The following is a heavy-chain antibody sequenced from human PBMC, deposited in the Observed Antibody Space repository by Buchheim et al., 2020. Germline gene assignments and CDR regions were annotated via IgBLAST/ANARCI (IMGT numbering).Heavy chain of an antibody. CDR3: ARGHSVAGTVGWFDP. CDR1: GDSMSYYY. J-gene: IGHJ5*02. Sequence: QVHLQESGPGLVKPSETLSLTCSVSGDSMSYYYWSWIRQPPGKGLEWIGYIYYSGSTNYNPSLKSRVTMSVDTSKYHFSLPLSSVTAADTAVYYCARGHSVAGTVGWFDPWSQGTL. V-gene: IGHV4-59*01. CDR2: IYYSGST. D-gene: IGHD6-19*01.